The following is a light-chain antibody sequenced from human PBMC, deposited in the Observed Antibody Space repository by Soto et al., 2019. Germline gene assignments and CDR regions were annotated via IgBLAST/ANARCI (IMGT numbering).Light chain of an antibody. CDR3: QQYGSSPGT. CDR2: GTS. Sequence: EIVFTQSPGTLALSPGERATLFCRASQSVSSSYFAWYQQKPGQAPRLIIYGTSSRATGIPDRFSGSGSGTDFTLTISRLEPADFAVYYCQQYGSSPGTFGQGTKV. J-gene: IGKJ1*01. CDR1: QSVSSSY. V-gene: IGKV3-20*01.